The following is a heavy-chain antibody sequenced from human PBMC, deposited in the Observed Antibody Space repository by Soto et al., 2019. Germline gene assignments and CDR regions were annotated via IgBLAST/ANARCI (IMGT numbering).Heavy chain of an antibody. CDR3: ARASSPYYDYWSGYSLMDYGMEV. D-gene: IGHD3-3*01. CDR2: MNPNSGNT. CDR1: GDTFTSYD. Sequence: ASVKVSCKASGDTFTSYDINWVGQATGQGREWMGWMNPNSGNTGYAQKFQGRVTMTRNTSISTAYMELSSLRSEDTAVYYCARASSPYYDYWSGYSLMDYGMEVWGQGTTVTVSS. J-gene: IGHJ6*02. V-gene: IGHV1-8*01.